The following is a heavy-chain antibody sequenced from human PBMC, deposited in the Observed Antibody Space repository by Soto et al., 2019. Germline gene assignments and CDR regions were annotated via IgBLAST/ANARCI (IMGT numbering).Heavy chain of an antibody. CDR2: IIPIFGTA. CDR1: GGTFSSYA. J-gene: IGHJ6*02. V-gene: IGHV1-69*12. Sequence: QVQLVQSGAEVKKPGSSVKVSCKASGGTFSSYAISWVRQAPGQGLEWMGGIIPIFGTANYAQKFQGRVTITADEATSTAYMELSSLRSEDTAVYYGASSVAKYYDYGMDGWGQGTTVTVSS. D-gene: IGHD5-12*01. CDR3: ASSVAKYYDYGMDG.